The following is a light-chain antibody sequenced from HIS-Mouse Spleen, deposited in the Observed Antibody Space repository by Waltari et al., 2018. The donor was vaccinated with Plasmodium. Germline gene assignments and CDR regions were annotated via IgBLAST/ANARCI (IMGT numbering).Light chain of an antibody. Sequence: EIVLTQSPATLSLPPGESATLPCRASQSVSSYLAWYQQKPGQAPRLLIYDASNGATGIPARFSGSGSGTDFTLTISSLEPEDFAVYYCQQRSNWLTFGGGTKVEIK. CDR1: QSVSSY. CDR3: QQRSNWLT. V-gene: IGKV3-11*01. CDR2: DAS. J-gene: IGKJ4*01.